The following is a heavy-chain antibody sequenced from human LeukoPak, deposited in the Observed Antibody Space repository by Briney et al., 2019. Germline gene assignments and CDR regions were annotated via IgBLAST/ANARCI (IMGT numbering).Heavy chain of an antibody. D-gene: IGHD6-6*01. J-gene: IGHJ4*02. CDR3: ARDDGGSSSDY. V-gene: IGHV3-33*01. CDR1: GFTFSSYG. Sequence: QTGGSLRLSCAASGFTFSSYGMHWVRQAPGKGLEWVAVIWYDGSNKYYADSVKGRFTISRDNSKNTLYLQMNSLRAEDTAVYNCARDDGGSSSDYWGQGTLVTVSS. CDR2: IWYDGSNK.